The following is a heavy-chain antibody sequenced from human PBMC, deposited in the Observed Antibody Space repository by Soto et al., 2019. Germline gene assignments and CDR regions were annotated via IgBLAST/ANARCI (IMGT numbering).Heavy chain of an antibody. CDR2: IYSSGST. J-gene: IGHJ6*02. V-gene: IGHV4-61*01. CDR3: ARFVRSCSGTTCYTRADV. CDR1: GGSVSSDTHY. Sequence: PSETLSLTCTVSGGSVSSDTHYWSWIRQPPGKRLEWTGFIYSSGSTNYNPSLKSRVTMSVDTSKSQFSLKLRSVIVADTAVYHCARFVRSCSGTTCYTRADVWGQGTTVTVSS. D-gene: IGHD2-2*02.